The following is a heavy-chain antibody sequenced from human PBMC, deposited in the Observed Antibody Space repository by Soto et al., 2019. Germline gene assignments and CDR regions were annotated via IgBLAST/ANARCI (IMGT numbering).Heavy chain of an antibody. J-gene: IGHJ4*02. Sequence: QVQLRESGPGLVKPSQTLSLTCTVSGGSINSGGYYWNWIRQHPGKGLEWIGYMYYSGSTYYNPFLRSRIIISADTSENHFSLKLSSATAADTAVYFCARGYRQSGYSRSGVFDYWGQGTLVNVSS. V-gene: IGHV4-31*03. CDR3: ARGYRQSGYSRSGVFDY. D-gene: IGHD6-13*01. CDR2: MYYSGST. CDR1: GGSINSGGYY.